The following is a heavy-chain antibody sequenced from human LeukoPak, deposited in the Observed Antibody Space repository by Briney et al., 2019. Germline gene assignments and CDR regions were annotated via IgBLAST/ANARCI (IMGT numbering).Heavy chain of an antibody. CDR3: VRGNYDSRGYSNAFDI. Sequence: SESLSLTCTVSGGSISSYHWSWIRQPPGKRLEWIGFISYSGSTNSNPSLKSRVAISIDTSENQFSLKLSSVTAADTAVYYCVRGNYDSRGYSNAFDIWGQGAMVTVSS. CDR1: GGSISSYH. V-gene: IGHV4-59*01. D-gene: IGHD3-22*01. CDR2: ISYSGST. J-gene: IGHJ3*02.